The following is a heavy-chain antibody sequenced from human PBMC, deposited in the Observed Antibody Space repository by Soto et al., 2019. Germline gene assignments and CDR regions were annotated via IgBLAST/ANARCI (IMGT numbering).Heavy chain of an antibody. CDR2: IYPSVRS. CDR3: AREKVGPPFFDN. J-gene: IGHJ4*02. V-gene: IGHV4-38-2*02. CDR1: GIAFSCGSY. D-gene: IGHD1-26*01. Sequence: PSETLSFTYSVVGIAFSCGSYSSCVRQPPGKGLEWIGCIYPSVRSYHNPSLETRVSLYIDTSKNQLTLHLTAVTAGDTALCCHAREKVGPPFFDNWGQGIQVTVA.